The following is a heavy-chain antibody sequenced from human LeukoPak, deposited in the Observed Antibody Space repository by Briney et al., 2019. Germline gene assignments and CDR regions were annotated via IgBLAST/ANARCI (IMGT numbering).Heavy chain of an antibody. CDR1: GGSISSYY. J-gene: IGHJ5*02. CDR2: IHYSGST. CDR3: AGDTYYYDSGGYEGP. D-gene: IGHD3-22*01. V-gene: IGHV4-59*01. Sequence: SETLSLTCTVSGGSISSYYWSWIRQPPGKGLEWIGYIHYSGSTNYTPSLKSRVTISVDTSKNQFSLKLSSVTAADTAVYYCAGDTYYYDSGGYEGPWGQGTLVTDSS.